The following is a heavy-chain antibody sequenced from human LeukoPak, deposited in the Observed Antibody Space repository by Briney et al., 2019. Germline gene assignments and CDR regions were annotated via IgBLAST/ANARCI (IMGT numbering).Heavy chain of an antibody. J-gene: IGHJ2*01. CDR1: GYTLTELS. D-gene: IGHD2-15*01. V-gene: IGHV1-24*01. CDR3: ARSPGLALNWYYDL. Sequence: ASVKVSCKVSGYTLTELSMHWVRQAPGKGLEWMGGFDPEDGETIYAQKCQGRVTMTEDTSTDTVYMELSSLRSGDTAVYYCARSPGLALNWYYDLWGRGTLVTVSS. CDR2: FDPEDGET.